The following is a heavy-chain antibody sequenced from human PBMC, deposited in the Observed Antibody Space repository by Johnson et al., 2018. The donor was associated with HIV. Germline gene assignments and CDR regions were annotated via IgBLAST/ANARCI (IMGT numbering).Heavy chain of an antibody. CDR2: INSDGSST. D-gene: IGHD5-24*01. V-gene: IGHV3-74*01. J-gene: IGHJ3*01. Sequence: VQLVESGGGLVQPGGSLRLSCAASGFTFSSYWMHWVRQAPGKGLVWVSRINSDGSSTSYADSVKGRFTISRDNAKNTLYLQMNSLRAEDTAVYYCAKGDKMATITSRYDAFDLWGQGTMVIVSS. CDR3: AKGDKMATITSRYDAFDL. CDR1: GFTFSSYW.